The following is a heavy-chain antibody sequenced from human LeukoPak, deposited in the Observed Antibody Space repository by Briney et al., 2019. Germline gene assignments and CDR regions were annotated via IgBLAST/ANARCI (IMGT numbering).Heavy chain of an antibody. D-gene: IGHD6-13*01. CDR3: ARHRYSSSWTHPYYFDY. CDR2: INHSGSI. V-gene: IGHV4-34*01. Sequence: PSETLSLTCAVYGGSFSGYYWSWIRQPPGKGLEWIGEINHSGSINYNPSLKSRVTISVDTSKNQFSLKLSSVTAADTAVYYCARHRYSSSWTHPYYFDYWGQGTLVTVSS. CDR1: GGSFSGYY. J-gene: IGHJ4*02.